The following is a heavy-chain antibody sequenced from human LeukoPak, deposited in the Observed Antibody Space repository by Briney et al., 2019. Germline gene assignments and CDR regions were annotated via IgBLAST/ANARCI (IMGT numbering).Heavy chain of an antibody. D-gene: IGHD3-22*01. CDR3: ARYDSGDYDGFDI. CDR1: GFTFSNYW. J-gene: IGHJ3*02. V-gene: IGHV3-7*01. CDR2: IRQDGGQK. Sequence: GGSLRLSCAASGFTFSNYWMHWVRQSPGKGLEWVASIRQDGGQKYYVDSVKGRFTISRDNAKNSLFLQMSGLRAEDTAVYYCARYDSGDYDGFDIWGQGTMVTVSS.